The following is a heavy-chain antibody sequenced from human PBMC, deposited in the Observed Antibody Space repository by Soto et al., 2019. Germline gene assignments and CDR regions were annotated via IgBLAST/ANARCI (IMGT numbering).Heavy chain of an antibody. CDR1: GFSLSNARMS. D-gene: IGHD3-10*01. CDR3: ARIRGWGWLGHKAY. V-gene: IGHV2-26*01. Sequence: QVTLKESGPVLVKPTETLTLTCTVSGFSLSNARMSVSWIRQPPGKALEWLAHIFSNDAKSYSASLKSRLTTSKDTSKSVVVLTMTNMDPVATATYCCARIRGWGWLGHKAYWGQRTLVTVSS. CDR2: IFSNDAK. J-gene: IGHJ4*02.